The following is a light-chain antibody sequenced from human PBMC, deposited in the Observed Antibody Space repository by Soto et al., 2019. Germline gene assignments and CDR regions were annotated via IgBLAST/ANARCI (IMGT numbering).Light chain of an antibody. CDR2: TNN. Sequence: QSVLTQPPSASGTPGQRVTISCSGGSFTIGSNVVNWYQQLPRTAPKLLIHTNNQRPSGVPDRFSGSKSGTSASLAISGLRSEDEADYYCAAWDDSLSGVVFGGGTKLTVL. V-gene: IGLV1-47*02. CDR3: AAWDDSLSGVV. CDR1: SFTIGSNV. J-gene: IGLJ2*01.